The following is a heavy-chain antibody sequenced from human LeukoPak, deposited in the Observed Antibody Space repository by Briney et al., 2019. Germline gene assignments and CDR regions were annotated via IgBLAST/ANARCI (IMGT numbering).Heavy chain of an antibody. CDR3: AREYSSSGEDY. Sequence: ASVKVSCKASGYTFTSYDINWVRQATGQGLEWMGIINPSGGSTSYAQKFKSRVTMTRDTSTSTVYMEQSSLRSEDTAVYYCAREYSSSGEDYWGQGTLVTVSA. V-gene: IGHV1-46*01. J-gene: IGHJ4*02. D-gene: IGHD6-13*01. CDR1: GYTFTSYD. CDR2: INPSGGST.